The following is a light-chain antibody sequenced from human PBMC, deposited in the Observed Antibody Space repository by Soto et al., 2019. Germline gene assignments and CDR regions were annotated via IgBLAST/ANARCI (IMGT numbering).Light chain of an antibody. Sequence: EIVLTQSPATLSVSPGERATLSCRATETVSTNLAWFQRKAGQPPRLLIFGASRRATGIPDRFIGSGSGTEFILTISRLEPDDFAIYHCHQHGGSPETFGQGTKVDIK. CDR2: GAS. CDR3: HQHGGSPET. J-gene: IGKJ1*01. CDR1: ETVSTN. V-gene: IGKV3-20*01.